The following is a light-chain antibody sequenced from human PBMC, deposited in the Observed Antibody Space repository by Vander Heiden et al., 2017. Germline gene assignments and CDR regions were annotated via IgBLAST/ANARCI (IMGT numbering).Light chain of an antibody. CDR2: GAH. Sequence: EIVMTQSPATLSVSPGERVTLSCRASQSVSSNLAWYQQKPGQAPRLLIYGAHTRATGIPARFRGSGSGTEFTLTISSLQSEDFAVYYCQQFNNRPPWTFGGGTKVEIK. CDR1: QSVSSN. CDR3: QQFNNRPPWT. J-gene: IGKJ4*01. V-gene: IGKV3-15*01.